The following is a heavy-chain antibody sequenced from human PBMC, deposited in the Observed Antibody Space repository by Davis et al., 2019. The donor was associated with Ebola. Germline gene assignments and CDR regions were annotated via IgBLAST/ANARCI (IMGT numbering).Heavy chain of an antibody. D-gene: IGHD3-22*01. CDR2: ISPSGRST. J-gene: IGHJ1*01. Sequence: GGSLRLSRAASRFALVHYAMTWGRQAPGKGLEWVSTISPSGRSTYYADSVKGRFTISRDNSKNTLYLQMNSLRAEDTAVYYCARDTRPLYYDSSGYYLWGQGTLVTVSS. CDR1: RFALVHYA. V-gene: IGHV3-23*01. CDR3: ARDTRPLYYDSSGYYL.